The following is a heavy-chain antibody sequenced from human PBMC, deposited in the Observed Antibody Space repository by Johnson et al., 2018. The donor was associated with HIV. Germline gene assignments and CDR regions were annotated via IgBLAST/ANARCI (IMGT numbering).Heavy chain of an antibody. CDR3: ARVGIRGYSYGPGAFDI. Sequence: VQLVESGGGLVQSGGSLRLSCGASGFSVSNNYMNWVRQAPGKGLEWVSVLYSGGNTYYADSVRGRFTISRDNSKNTLYLQMNSLRAEDTAVYYCARVGIRGYSYGPGAFDIWGQGTMVTVSS. CDR2: LYSGGNT. J-gene: IGHJ3*02. V-gene: IGHV3-66*01. D-gene: IGHD5-18*01. CDR1: GFSVSNNY.